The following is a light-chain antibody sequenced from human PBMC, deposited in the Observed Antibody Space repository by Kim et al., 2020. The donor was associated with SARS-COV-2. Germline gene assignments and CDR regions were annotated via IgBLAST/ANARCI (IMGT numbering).Light chain of an antibody. CDR1: QSISSW. CDR2: DAS. CDR3: QQYNSYPWT. J-gene: IGKJ1*01. V-gene: IGKV1-5*01. Sequence: SSVVDRVTITCRASQSISSWLAWYQQKPGKAPKLLIYDASSLESGVPSRFSGSVSGTEFTLTISSLQPDDFATYYCQQYNSYPWTFGQGTKVDIK.